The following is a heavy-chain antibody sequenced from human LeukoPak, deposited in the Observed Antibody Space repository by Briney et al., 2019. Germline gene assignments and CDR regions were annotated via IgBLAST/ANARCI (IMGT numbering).Heavy chain of an antibody. Sequence: GASVKVSCKASGGTFSSYAISWVRQAPGQGLEWMGGIIPIFGTANYAQKFQGRVTITTDESTSTAYVELSSLRSEDTAVYYCARDRCGGSYSPPFFGMDVWGQGTTVTVSS. CDR1: GGTFSSYA. CDR2: IIPIFGTA. J-gene: IGHJ6*02. D-gene: IGHD2-15*01. V-gene: IGHV1-69*05. CDR3: ARDRCGGSYSPPFFGMDV.